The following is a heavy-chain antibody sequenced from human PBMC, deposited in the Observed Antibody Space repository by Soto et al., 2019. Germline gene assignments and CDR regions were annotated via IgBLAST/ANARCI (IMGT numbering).Heavy chain of an antibody. D-gene: IGHD5-12*01. CDR3: ARDKADSGYVGDAHNWFDP. J-gene: IGHJ5*02. Sequence: GASVKVSCKASGYTFTSYAMHWVRQAPGQGLEWMGRIIPLRGMANYAQKFQGRVTITADISTSTAYMELSNLRSEDTAVFYCARDKADSGYVGDAHNWFDPWGQGTLVTVSS. CDR2: IIPLRGMA. CDR1: GYTFTSYA. V-gene: IGHV1-69*04.